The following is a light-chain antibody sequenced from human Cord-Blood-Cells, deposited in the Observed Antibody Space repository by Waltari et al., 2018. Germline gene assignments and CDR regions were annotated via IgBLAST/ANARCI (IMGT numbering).Light chain of an antibody. J-gene: IGLJ2*01. CDR2: QDS. CDR1: NLGVKY. V-gene: IGLV3-1*01. CDR3: QAWDSSTVV. Sequence: SYELTQPPSVSVSPGQTASITCPGDNLGVKYACWYQQKPSQAPVLVIYQDSKRPSGIPERFSGSNSGNTATLTISGTQAMDEADYYCQAWDSSTVVFGGGTKLTVL.